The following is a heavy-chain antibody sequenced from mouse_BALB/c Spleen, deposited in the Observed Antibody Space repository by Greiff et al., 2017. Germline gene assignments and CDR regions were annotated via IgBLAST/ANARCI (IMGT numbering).Heavy chain of an antibody. V-gene: IGHV1S137*01. D-gene: IGHD2-1*01. J-gene: IGHJ3*01. CDR2: ISTYYGDA. CDR3: AREDGNWGAWFAY. CDR1: GYTFTDYA. Sequence: VQLQQSGAELVRPGVSVKISCKGSGYTFTDYAMPWVKQSHAKSLEWIGVISTYYGDASYNQKFKGKATMTVDKSSSTAYMELARLTSEDSAIYYCAREDGNWGAWFAYWGQGTLVTVSA.